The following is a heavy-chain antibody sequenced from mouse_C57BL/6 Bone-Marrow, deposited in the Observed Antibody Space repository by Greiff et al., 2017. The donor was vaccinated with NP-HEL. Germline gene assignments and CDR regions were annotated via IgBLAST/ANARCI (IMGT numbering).Heavy chain of an antibody. CDR1: GFTFTDYY. V-gene: IGHV7-3*01. CDR2: IRNKANGYTT. J-gene: IGHJ3*01. CDR3: ARWDYYDYSSFAY. D-gene: IGHD2-4*01. Sequence: EVKLMESGGGLVQPGGSLSLSCAASGFTFTDYYMSWVRQPPGKALEWLGFIRNKANGYTTEYSASVKGRFTISRDNSQSILYLQMNALRAEDSATYYCARWDYYDYSSFAYWGQGTLVTVSA.